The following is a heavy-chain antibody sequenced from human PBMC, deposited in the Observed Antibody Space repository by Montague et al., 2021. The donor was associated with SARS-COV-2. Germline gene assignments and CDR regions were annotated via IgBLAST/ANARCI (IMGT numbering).Heavy chain of an antibody. CDR1: GDSDAGVAVT. V-gene: IGHV6-1*01. J-gene: IGHJ4*02. CDR3: ARDPRCSLSWSFDY. D-gene: IGHD6-13*01. CDR2: SRHMLEKKY. Sequence: CAISGDSDAGVAVTCSSDKHTPELQSRRLGVSRHMLEKKYDYAVSVNSRMTISPDTSKNQFSLQLSSVTPEDRAVYYCARDPRCSLSWSFDYWGQGTLVTVSS.